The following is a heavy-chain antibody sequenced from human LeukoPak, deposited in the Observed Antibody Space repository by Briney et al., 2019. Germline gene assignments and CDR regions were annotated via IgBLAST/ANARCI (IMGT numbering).Heavy chain of an antibody. J-gene: IGHJ3*01. CDR3: VRDRDYAFDF. V-gene: IGHV3-48*02. CDR2: SNTDGTI. Sequence: GGSLRLSCAASGFTFSYYSMNWVRQAPGMGLEWISYSNTDGTISYADSVKGRFTISRDNAENSLYLQMNSLRDEDTAVYFCVRDRDYAFDFWGQGTMVTVSS. CDR1: GFTFSYYS.